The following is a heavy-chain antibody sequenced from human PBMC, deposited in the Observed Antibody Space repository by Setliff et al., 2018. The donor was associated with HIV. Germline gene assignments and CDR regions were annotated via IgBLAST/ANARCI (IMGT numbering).Heavy chain of an antibody. CDR1: GGSISSSSYY. J-gene: IGHJ5*01. CDR3: ARVRLELRQYWFDS. Sequence: SETLSLTCTVSGGSISSSSYYWGWIRQPPGKGLEYIGSIHYNEKTYYNPSLKSRVTISVDTSKNQFSLKLNSVTAADTAVYYCARVRLELRQYWFDSWGQGSPVTVSS. CDR2: IHYNEKT. V-gene: IGHV4-39*07. D-gene: IGHD1-7*01.